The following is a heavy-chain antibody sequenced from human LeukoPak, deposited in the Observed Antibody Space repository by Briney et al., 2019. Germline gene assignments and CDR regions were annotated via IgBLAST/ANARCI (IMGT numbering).Heavy chain of an antibody. V-gene: IGHV7-4-1*01. CDR2: INTNTGDP. CDR3: ARARRGTVAGLDF. CDR1: GYTFKDYV. D-gene: IGHD6-19*01. Sequence: ASVTVSCKTSGYTFKDYVINWVRQAPGQALQWMGWINTNTGDPTYAPDFKGRFFFSLDSSLTTTYLQISSLKADDTAVFYCARARRGTVAGLDFWGQGTLVTVSS. J-gene: IGHJ4*02.